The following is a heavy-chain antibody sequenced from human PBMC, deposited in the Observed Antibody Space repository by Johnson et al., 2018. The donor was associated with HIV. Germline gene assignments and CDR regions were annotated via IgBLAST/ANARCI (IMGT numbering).Heavy chain of an antibody. J-gene: IGHJ3*02. CDR2: ISYDGSNK. CDR1: AFTFSSYG. CDR3: TTDYTAAASLRAFDI. Sequence: VQLVESGGGVVQPGRSLRPPCAASAFTFSSYGMHWVRQAPGKGLEWVAVISYDGSNKYYAASVKGRFTISRDNSKNTLYRQMNSLRAEDTAVYYCTTDYTAAASLRAFDIWGQGTMVTVSS. V-gene: IGHV3-30*03. D-gene: IGHD6-13*01.